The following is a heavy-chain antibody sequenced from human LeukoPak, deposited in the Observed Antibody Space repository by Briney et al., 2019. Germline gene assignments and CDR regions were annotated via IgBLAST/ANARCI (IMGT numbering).Heavy chain of an antibody. J-gene: IGHJ4*02. CDR1: GGTFSSYA. Sequence: ASVKVSCKASGGTFSSYAISWVRQAPGQGLEWMGRIIPILGTANYAQKFQGRVTITTDESTSTAYMELSSLRSEDTAVYYCARFSSGYYLDYWGQGTLVTVSS. V-gene: IGHV1-69*11. CDR2: IIPILGTA. CDR3: ARFSSGYYLDY. D-gene: IGHD3-22*01.